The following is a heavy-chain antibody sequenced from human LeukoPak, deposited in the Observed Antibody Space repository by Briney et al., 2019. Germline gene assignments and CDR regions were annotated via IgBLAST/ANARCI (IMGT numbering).Heavy chain of an antibody. Sequence: GESLKISCKGSEYSFPNYWIGWMRQMPGKGLEWRGIIYPVDSDTRYSPSFQGQVTISADKSISTAYLQWGSLKASDTAMYYCARRERGMPDYWGQGTLVTVSS. CDR2: IYPVDSDT. J-gene: IGHJ4*02. CDR3: ARRERGMPDY. CDR1: EYSFPNYW. V-gene: IGHV5-51*01. D-gene: IGHD2-2*01.